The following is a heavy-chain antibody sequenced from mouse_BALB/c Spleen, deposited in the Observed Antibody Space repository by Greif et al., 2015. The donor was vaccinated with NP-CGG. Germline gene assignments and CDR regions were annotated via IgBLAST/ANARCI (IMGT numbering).Heavy chain of an antibody. J-gene: IGHJ4*01. CDR3: ARTTVVAYYAMDY. V-gene: IGHV5-17*02. CDR2: ISSGSSTI. D-gene: IGHD1-1*01. CDR1: GFTFSSFG. Sequence: EVQGVESGGGLVQPGGSRKLSCAASGFTFSSFGMHWVRQAPEKGLVWVAYISSGSSTIYYVDTVKGRFTTSRDNPKNTLFLQMTSLRSEDTAMYYCARTTVVAYYAMDYWGQGTSVTVSS.